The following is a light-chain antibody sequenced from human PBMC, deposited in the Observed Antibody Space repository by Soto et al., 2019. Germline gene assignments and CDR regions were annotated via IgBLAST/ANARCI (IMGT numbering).Light chain of an antibody. CDR2: GAS. CDR1: QSVSSSY. V-gene: IGKV3-20*01. J-gene: IGKJ1*01. Sequence: TQSPSILSSSVGDRVTITCRASQSVSSSYLAWYQQKPGQAPRLLIYGASSRATGIPDRFSGSGSGTDFTLTISRLEPEDFAVYYCQQYGSSPWTFGQGTKVDIK. CDR3: QQYGSSPWT.